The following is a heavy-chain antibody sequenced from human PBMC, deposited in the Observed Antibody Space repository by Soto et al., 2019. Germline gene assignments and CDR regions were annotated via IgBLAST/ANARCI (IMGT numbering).Heavy chain of an antibody. V-gene: IGHV3-23*01. Sequence: PGGSLRLSCAASGFTFSSYAMSWVRQAPGKGLEWVSAISGSGGSTYYADSVKGRFTISRDNSKNTLYLQMNSLRAEDTAVYYCAKKMGYCSGGSCYPSLSIDYWGQGTLVTVSS. CDR2: ISGSGGST. J-gene: IGHJ4*02. CDR3: AKKMGYCSGGSCYPSLSIDY. D-gene: IGHD2-15*01. CDR1: GFTFSSYA.